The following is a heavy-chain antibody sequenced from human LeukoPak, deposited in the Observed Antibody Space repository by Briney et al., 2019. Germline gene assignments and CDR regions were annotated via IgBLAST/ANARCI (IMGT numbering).Heavy chain of an antibody. CDR3: ARRDYVWGSYRIDY. Sequence: GASVKVSCTASGYTFTSYGISWVRQAPGQGLEWMGWISAYNGNTNYAQKLQGRVTMPTDTSTSTAYMELRSLRSDDTAVYYCARRDYVWGSYRIDYWGQGTLGTVSS. D-gene: IGHD3-16*02. J-gene: IGHJ4*02. CDR1: GYTFTSYG. CDR2: ISAYNGNT. V-gene: IGHV1-18*01.